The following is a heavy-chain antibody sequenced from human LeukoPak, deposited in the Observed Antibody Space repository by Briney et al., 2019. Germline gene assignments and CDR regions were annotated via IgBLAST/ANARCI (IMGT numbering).Heavy chain of an antibody. CDR1: GGSFSGYY. CDR3: AGGVYYYDSSGYSVLFDY. D-gene: IGHD3-22*01. J-gene: IGHJ4*02. CDR2: IYYSGST. Sequence: PSETLSLTCAVYGGSFSGYYWSWIRQPPGKGLEWIGSIYYSGSTYYNPSLKSRVTISVDTSKNQFSLKLSSVTAADTAVYYCAGGVYYYDSSGYSVLFDYWGQGTLVTVSS. V-gene: IGHV4-34*01.